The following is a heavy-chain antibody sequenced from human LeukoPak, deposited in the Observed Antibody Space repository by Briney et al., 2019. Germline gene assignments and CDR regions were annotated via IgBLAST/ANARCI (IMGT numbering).Heavy chain of an antibody. Sequence: GGSLRLSCAASGFTFSSYAMHWVRRAPGKGLEWVAVISYDGSNKYYADSVKGRFTISRDNSKNTLYLQMNSLRAEDTAVYYCAREPDGYNPPDYWGQGTLVTVSS. CDR1: GFTFSSYA. CDR2: ISYDGSNK. J-gene: IGHJ4*02. CDR3: AREPDGYNPPDY. D-gene: IGHD5-24*01. V-gene: IGHV3-30*04.